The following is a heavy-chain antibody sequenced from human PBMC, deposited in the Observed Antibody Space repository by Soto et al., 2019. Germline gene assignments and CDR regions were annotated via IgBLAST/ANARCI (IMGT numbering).Heavy chain of an antibody. J-gene: IGHJ4*02. CDR2: IYPGDSDT. V-gene: IGHV5-51*01. D-gene: IGHD6-6*01. CDR3: ARAGIAARARSFDY. Sequence: PGVSLKISWKGSGCSFTNYWIGLVRQMPGKGLEWMGIIYPGDSDTRYSPSFQGQVTISADKSIRTAYLQWSSLKASDTAMYYCARAGIAARARSFDYWGQGTLVTVSS. CDR1: GCSFTNYW.